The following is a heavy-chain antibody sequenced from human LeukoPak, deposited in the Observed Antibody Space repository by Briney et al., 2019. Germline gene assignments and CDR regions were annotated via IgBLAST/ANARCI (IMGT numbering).Heavy chain of an antibody. Sequence: SETLSLTCTVSGGSISSDYWNWIRQPPGKGLEWIGYIYYSGSTNYNVSLKSRVTISVDTSKKQFSLRLSSVTAADTAVYYCARGTMGATRFDYWGQGTLVTVPS. D-gene: IGHD1-26*01. CDR1: GGSISSDY. CDR3: ARGTMGATRFDY. V-gene: IGHV4-59*01. J-gene: IGHJ4*02. CDR2: IYYSGST.